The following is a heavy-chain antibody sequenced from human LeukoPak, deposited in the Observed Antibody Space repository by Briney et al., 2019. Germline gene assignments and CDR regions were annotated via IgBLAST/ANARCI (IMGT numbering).Heavy chain of an antibody. Sequence: GGSLRLSCAASGFTFDDYAMHWVRQAPGKGLEWVSGISWNSGSIGYADSVKGRFTISRDNDKNSLYLQMNSLRAEDTAFYYCAKDSGFCGSGFFSDYWGQGTLVTVSS. CDR2: ISWNSGSI. CDR3: AKDSGFCGSGFFSDY. V-gene: IGHV3-9*01. J-gene: IGHJ4*02. D-gene: IGHD3-10*01. CDR1: GFTFDDYA.